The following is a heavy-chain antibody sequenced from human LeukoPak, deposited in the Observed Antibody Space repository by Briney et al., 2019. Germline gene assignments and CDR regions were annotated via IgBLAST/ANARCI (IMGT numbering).Heavy chain of an antibody. D-gene: IGHD3-22*01. J-gene: IGHJ4*03. CDR1: GFTFSSYA. CDR2: ISYDGSNK. V-gene: IGHV3-30*04. Sequence: GRSLRLSCAASGFTFSSYAMHWVRQAPGKGLERVAVISYDGSNKYYADSVKGRFTISRDNSKNTLYLQMNSLRAEDTAVYYCARDLGGSSGYPRGYFDYWGQGTLVTVSS. CDR3: ARDLGGSSGYPRGYFDY.